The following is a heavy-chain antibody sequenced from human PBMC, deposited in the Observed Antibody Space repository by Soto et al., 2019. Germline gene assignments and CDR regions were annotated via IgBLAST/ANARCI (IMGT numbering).Heavy chain of an antibody. V-gene: IGHV3-33*01. CDR1: GFPCGSYG. D-gene: IGHD2-2*01. J-gene: IGHJ5*02. Sequence: VLSMRHSCAAAGFPCGSYGVLWVRQDPGKGLEWVAVIWYDGSNKYYADSVKGRFTISRDNSKNTLYLQMNNLRAEDTAVYYCARDPRYCSSTSCYNWFDPWGQGTLVTVSS. CDR2: IWYDGSNK. CDR3: ARDPRYCSSTSCYNWFDP.